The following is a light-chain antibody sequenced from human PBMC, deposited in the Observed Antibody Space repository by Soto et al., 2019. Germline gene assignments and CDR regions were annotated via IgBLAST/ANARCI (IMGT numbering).Light chain of an antibody. Sequence: DIQMTQSPSTLSASVGDRVTITCRASQSISIWLAWYQQKPGKAPKILIYKASSLESGVPSRFSGSGSGTEFTLTISSLQPDEFATYYCQQYSTYTPRTFVQGTKVDIK. V-gene: IGKV1-5*03. J-gene: IGKJ1*01. CDR2: KAS. CDR3: QQYSTYTPRT. CDR1: QSISIW.